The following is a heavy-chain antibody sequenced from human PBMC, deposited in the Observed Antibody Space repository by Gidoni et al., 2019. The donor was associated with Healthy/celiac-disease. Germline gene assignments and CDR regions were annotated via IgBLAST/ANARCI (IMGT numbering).Heavy chain of an antibody. V-gene: IGHV3-23*01. CDR2: VSGSAGST. D-gene: IGHD6-19*01. CDR1: GFTVSSDS. Sequence: ELQLLESGVGLVQPGWSLRLAGAASGFTVSSDSMSWVRQAPGKVLAWVAAVSGSAGSTYYAASVKGLFTISCDNSKHTLYLQMNSLSAEDTAVYYCAKETSLAVAVAFDYWGQGTLVTLSS. CDR3: AKETSLAVAVAFDY. J-gene: IGHJ4*02.